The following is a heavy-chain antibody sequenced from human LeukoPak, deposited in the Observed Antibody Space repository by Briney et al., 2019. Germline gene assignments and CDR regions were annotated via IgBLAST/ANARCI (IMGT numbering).Heavy chain of an antibody. CDR3: ARGGDTYYYDSSGYYEVGLSDY. V-gene: IGHV1-2*02. Sequence: GASVKVSCKASGYTFTGYYMHWVRQAPGQGLEWMGWINPNSGGTNYAQKFQGRVTMTRDTSISTAYMELSRLRSDDTAVYYCARGGDTYYYDSSGYYEVGLSDYWGQGTLVTVSS. J-gene: IGHJ4*02. CDR1: GYTFTGYY. CDR2: INPNSGGT. D-gene: IGHD3-22*01.